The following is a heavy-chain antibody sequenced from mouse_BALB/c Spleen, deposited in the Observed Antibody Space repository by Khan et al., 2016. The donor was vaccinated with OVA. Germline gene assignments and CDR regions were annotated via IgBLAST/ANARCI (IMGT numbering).Heavy chain of an antibody. J-gene: IGHJ4*01. CDR2: IWGDGST. CDR3: ARHDGYAHYYAMDY. D-gene: IGHD2-3*01. Sequence: VQLQQSGPGLVAPSQSLSITCTISGFSLTSYGVHWVRQPPGKGLEWLVVIWGDGSTTYNSALKSRLSISKDNSKSQVFLKMNSLQTDDTAMYYCARHDGYAHYYAMDYWGQGTSVTVSS. V-gene: IGHV2-6-1*01. CDR1: GFSLTSYG.